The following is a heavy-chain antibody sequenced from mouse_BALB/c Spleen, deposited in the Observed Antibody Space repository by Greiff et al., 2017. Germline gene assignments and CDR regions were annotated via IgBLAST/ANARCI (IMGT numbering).Heavy chain of an antibody. V-gene: IGHV14-3*02. J-gene: IGHJ2*01. Sequence: VQLKQSGAELVKPGASVKLSCTASGFNIKDTYMHWVKQRPEQGLEWIGRIDPANGNTKYDPKFQGKATITADTSSNTAYLQLSSLTSEDTAVYYCATIYDGYFDYWGQGTTLTVSS. CDR2: IDPANGNT. D-gene: IGHD2-3*01. CDR1: GFNIKDTY. CDR3: ATIYDGYFDY.